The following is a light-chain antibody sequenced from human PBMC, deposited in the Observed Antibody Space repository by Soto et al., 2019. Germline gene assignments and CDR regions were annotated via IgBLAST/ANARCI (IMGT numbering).Light chain of an antibody. Sequence: DVQMTQSLSTVPASLGDRVTITCRASQSISNWLAWYQQKPGTAPKVLIYHASNLQSGVPSRFSGSGSGTEFTLTISSLQPDDFATYYCQQNNSYSWTFGQGTKVDIK. J-gene: IGKJ1*01. V-gene: IGKV1-5*01. CDR1: QSISNW. CDR3: QQNNSYSWT. CDR2: HAS.